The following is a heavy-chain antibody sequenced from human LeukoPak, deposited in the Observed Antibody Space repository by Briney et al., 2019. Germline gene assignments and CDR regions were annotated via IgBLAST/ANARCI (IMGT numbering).Heavy chain of an antibody. CDR3: ANCRDGYNLLDY. CDR1: GFTFSTYA. J-gene: IGHJ4*02. D-gene: IGHD5-24*01. V-gene: IGHV3-30*18. Sequence: PGTSLRLSCAVSGFTFSTYAMHWVRQAPGQGLEWMAFISYDGRDKYYADSVKGRFTISRDNSKNTLYLQMNSLRAEDTAIYYCANCRDGYNLLDYWGQGTLVTVSS. CDR2: ISYDGRDK.